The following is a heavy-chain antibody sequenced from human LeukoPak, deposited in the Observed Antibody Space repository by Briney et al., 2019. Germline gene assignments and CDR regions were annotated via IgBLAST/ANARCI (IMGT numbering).Heavy chain of an antibody. J-gene: IGHJ2*01. Sequence: SETLSLTCTVSGGSISSSSYYWGWIRQPPGKGLEWIGNIYYSGSTYYNPSLKSRVTISVDTSKNQFSLKLSSVIAADTAVYYCARLIAVAGAGWYFDLWGRGTLVTVSS. D-gene: IGHD6-19*01. CDR1: GGSISSSSYY. CDR3: ARLIAVAGAGWYFDL. CDR2: IYYSGST. V-gene: IGHV4-39*01.